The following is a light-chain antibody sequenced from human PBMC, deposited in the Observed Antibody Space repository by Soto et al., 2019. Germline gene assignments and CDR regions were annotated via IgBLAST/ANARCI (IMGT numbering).Light chain of an antibody. CDR1: SRDIGFFNY. J-gene: IGLJ1*01. CDR3: SSYTTRSTYV. Sequence: QSVLTQPASVSGSPGQSITISCTGTSRDIGFFNYVSWYRQFPGNAPKLIIFEVTNRPSGVSNRFSASKSGNTASLTISGLQAEDGADYYCSSYTTRSTYVFGTGTKVTVL. V-gene: IGLV2-14*01. CDR2: EVT.